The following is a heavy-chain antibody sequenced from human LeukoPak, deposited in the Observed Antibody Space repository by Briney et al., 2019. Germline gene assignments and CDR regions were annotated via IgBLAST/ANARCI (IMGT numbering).Heavy chain of an antibody. Sequence: GGSLRLSCAASGFTFSSYAMSWVRQAPGKGLEWVSAISGSGGSTYYADSVKGRFTISRDNSKNTLYLQMNSLRAEDTAVYYCARHRSYSSSWFDYWGQGTLVTASS. J-gene: IGHJ4*02. CDR3: ARHRSYSSSWFDY. V-gene: IGHV3-23*01. D-gene: IGHD6-13*01. CDR1: GFTFSSYA. CDR2: ISGSGGST.